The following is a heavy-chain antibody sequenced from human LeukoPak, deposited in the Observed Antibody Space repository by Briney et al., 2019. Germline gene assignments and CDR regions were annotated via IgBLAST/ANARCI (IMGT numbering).Heavy chain of an antibody. J-gene: IGHJ5*02. V-gene: IGHV3-23*01. CDR3: SKRRNDNVGGSYRDSWFDP. CDR1: GFTFSSYA. Sequence: PGGSLRLSCAASGFTFSSYAMSWVRQPPGKGLEWVAGINRSGSNKYYADSVKGRFTISRDNAKHSLYLQINSLRAEDTAVYYCSKRRNDNVGGSYRDSWFDPWGQGTLVTVSS. CDR2: INRSGSNK. D-gene: IGHD3-16*02.